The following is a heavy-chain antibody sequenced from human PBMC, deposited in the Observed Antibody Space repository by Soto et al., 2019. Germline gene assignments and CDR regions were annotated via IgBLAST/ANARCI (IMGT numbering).Heavy chain of an antibody. CDR2: IDYTGST. CDR1: GRPITGYY. J-gene: IGHJ5*02. CDR3: ARGRHCTSTSCFGFPSIWFDP. V-gene: IGHV4-59*01. D-gene: IGHD2-2*01. Sequence: SETLSLTCTVSGRPITGYYWGWIRQPPCKTLEYIGHIDYTGSTRYNPSLTSRVTISLDTSREQFSLKLTSVTAADTAVYYCARGRHCTSTSCFGFPSIWFDPWGQGTLVTVSS.